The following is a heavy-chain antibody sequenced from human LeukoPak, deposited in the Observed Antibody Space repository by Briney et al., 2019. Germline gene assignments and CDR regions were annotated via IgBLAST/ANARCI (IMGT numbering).Heavy chain of an antibody. CDR2: ISYDGSNK. Sequence: GGSLRLSCAASGFTFSSYAMHWVRQAPGKGLEWVAVISYDGSNKYYADSVKGRFTISRDNSKNTLYLQMNSLRAEDTAVYYCARKTLALDYWGQGALVTVSS. V-gene: IGHV3-30-3*01. CDR3: ARKTLALDY. J-gene: IGHJ4*02. CDR1: GFTFSSYA.